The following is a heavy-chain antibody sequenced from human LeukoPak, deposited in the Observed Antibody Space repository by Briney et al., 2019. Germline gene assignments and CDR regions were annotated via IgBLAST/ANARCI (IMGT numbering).Heavy chain of an antibody. V-gene: IGHV3-21*01. CDR3: ARRTSLRYFDWLSKAPLDY. CDR1: GFTFSSYS. J-gene: IGHJ4*02. Sequence: PGGSLRLSCAASGFTFSSYSMNWVRQAPGKGLEWVSSISSSSYIYYADSVKGRFTISRDNAKNSLYLQMNSLRAEDTAVYYCARRTSLRYFDWLSKAPLDYWGQGTLVTVSS. CDR2: ISSSSYI. D-gene: IGHD3-9*01.